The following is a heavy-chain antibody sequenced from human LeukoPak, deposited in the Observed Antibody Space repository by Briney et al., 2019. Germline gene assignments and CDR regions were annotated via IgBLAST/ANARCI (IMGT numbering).Heavy chain of an antibody. CDR1: GFTFSSYS. V-gene: IGHV3-21*01. D-gene: IGHD3-10*01. Sequence: PGGSLRLSCAASGFTFSSYSMNWVRQAPGKGLEWVSSISSSSYIYYADSVKGRFTISRDNAKDSLYLHMSSLRAEDTAVYYCARVRGEYGMDVWGQGTTVTVSS. CDR3: ARVRGEYGMDV. CDR2: ISSSSYI. J-gene: IGHJ6*02.